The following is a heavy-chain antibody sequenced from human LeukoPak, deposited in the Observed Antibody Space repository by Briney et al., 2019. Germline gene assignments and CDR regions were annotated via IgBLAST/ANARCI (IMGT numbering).Heavy chain of an antibody. J-gene: IGHJ5*02. V-gene: IGHV4-59*01. CDR3: ARETRGVTNNWFDP. Sequence: PSETLSLTCTVSGGSISSYYWSWIRQPPGKGLEWVGYIYYSGSTNYNPSLKSRVTISVDTSKNQFSLKLSSVTAADTAVYYCARETRGVTNNWFDPWGQGTLVTVSS. CDR1: GGSISSYY. CDR2: IYYSGST. D-gene: IGHD3-10*01.